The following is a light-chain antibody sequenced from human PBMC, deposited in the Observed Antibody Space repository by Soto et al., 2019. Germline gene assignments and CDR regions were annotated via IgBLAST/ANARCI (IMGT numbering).Light chain of an antibody. Sequence: DIQMTQSPSSLSASVGDRVTITCRASQSISRYLNWYQQKPGKAPNLLIYVASSLQSEVPSRFSGSGSGTDFTLTISSLQPEDFATYYCQQSYSTPMYTFGQGTKLEIK. J-gene: IGKJ2*01. CDR2: VAS. CDR1: QSISRY. CDR3: QQSYSTPMYT. V-gene: IGKV1-39*01.